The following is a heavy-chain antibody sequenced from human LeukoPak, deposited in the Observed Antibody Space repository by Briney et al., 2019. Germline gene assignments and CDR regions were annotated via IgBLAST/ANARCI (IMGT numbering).Heavy chain of an antibody. CDR1: GFTFSSSA. J-gene: IGHJ4*02. V-gene: IGHV3-23*01. CDR2: VSGSGRGENT. Sequence: PGGSLRLSCAASGFTFSSSAMSWVRQAPGKGLEWVSNVSGSGRGENTYYADSVKGRLTISRDNCKNTLILQMNSLRAEDTAVYYCARDHCSSTSCYDSTSYDYWGQGTLVTVSS. CDR3: ARDHCSSTSCYDSTSYDY. D-gene: IGHD2-2*01.